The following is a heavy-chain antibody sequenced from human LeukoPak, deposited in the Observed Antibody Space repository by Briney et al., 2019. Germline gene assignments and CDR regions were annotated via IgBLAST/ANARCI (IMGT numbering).Heavy chain of an antibody. D-gene: IGHD6-19*01. CDR3: ARWPEGDYSEYSSGQMYFDY. CDR2: IYYSGST. J-gene: IGHJ4*02. Sequence: PSETLSLTCTVSGGSISSSSYYWGWIRQPPGKGLEWIGSIYYSGSTYYNPSLKSRVTISVDTSKNQFSLKLSSVTAADTAVYYCARWPEGDYSEYSSGQMYFDYWGQGTLVTVSS. CDR1: GGSISSSSYY. V-gene: IGHV4-39*01.